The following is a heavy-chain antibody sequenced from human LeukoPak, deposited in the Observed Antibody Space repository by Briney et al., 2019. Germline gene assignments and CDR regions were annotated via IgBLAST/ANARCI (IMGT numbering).Heavy chain of an antibody. Sequence: QTGGSLRLSCAASGFTFSSYAMSWVRQAPGKGLEWVSISGSGGSTYYAVSVKGRYTISRDNSKNTLYLHLNILRAEDTAVYFCAKSGTPVTTFVDYWGQGTLVTVSS. J-gene: IGHJ4*02. CDR3: AKSGTPVTTFVDY. D-gene: IGHD4-17*01. V-gene: IGHV3-23*01. CDR2: ISGSGGST. CDR1: GFTFSSYA.